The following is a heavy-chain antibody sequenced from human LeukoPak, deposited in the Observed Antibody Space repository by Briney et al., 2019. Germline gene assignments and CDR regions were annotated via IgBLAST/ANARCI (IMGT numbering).Heavy chain of an antibody. J-gene: IGHJ1*01. CDR1: GFTFSSYS. Sequence: PGGSLRLSCAASGFTFSSYSMNLVRQAPGKGLEWVSYISSSSSTIYYADSVKGRFTISRDNAKNSLYLQMNSLRAEDTAVYYCARDLYYYDSSSWSYFQHWGQGTLVTVSS. D-gene: IGHD3-22*01. CDR2: ISSSSSTI. CDR3: ARDLYYYDSSSWSYFQH. V-gene: IGHV3-48*01.